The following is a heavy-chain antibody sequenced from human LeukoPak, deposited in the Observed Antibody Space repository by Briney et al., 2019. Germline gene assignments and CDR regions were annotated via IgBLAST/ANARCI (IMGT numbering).Heavy chain of an antibody. J-gene: IGHJ6*03. CDR1: GFTFSNFG. CDR2: IKQDDSEK. D-gene: IGHD3-3*01. Sequence: GGSLRLSCAASGFTFSNFGMSWVRQAPGKGLEWVANIKQDDSEKYYVDSVKGRFTISRDNAKNSLYLQMNSLRAEDTAVYYCARDSRDYDFWSGDYYYYMHVWGKGTMVTVSS. V-gene: IGHV3-7*01. CDR3: ARDSRDYDFWSGDYYYYMHV.